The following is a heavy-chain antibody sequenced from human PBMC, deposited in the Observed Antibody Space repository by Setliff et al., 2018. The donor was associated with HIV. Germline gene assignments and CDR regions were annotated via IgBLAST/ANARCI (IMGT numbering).Heavy chain of an antibody. V-gene: IGHV3-23*01. J-gene: IGHJ4*02. Sequence: QPGGSLRLSCAPSGFTFSSYAMHWVRQAPGKGLEWVSGISGSAGTTYYADSMKGRFTISRDNSKNTLYLQMNSLRAEDTAEHYCAKHLRVYYYDSSGYSPYFEYWGQGTLVTVSS. CDR2: ISGSAGTT. CDR1: GFTFSSYA. D-gene: IGHD3-22*01. CDR3: AKHLRVYYYDSSGYSPYFEY.